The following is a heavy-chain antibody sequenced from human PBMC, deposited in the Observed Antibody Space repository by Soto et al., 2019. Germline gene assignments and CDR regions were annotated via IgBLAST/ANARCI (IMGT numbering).Heavy chain of an antibody. V-gene: IGHV4-59*01. CDR1: GGSISSYY. CDR2: IYYSGST. D-gene: IGHD3-22*01. J-gene: IGHJ3*02. Sequence: SETLSLTCTVSGGSISSYYWSWIRQPPGKGLEWIGYIYYSGSTNYNPSLKSRVTISVDTSKNQFSLKLSSVTAADTAVYYCARSRDSSGYWNDAFDIWGQGTMVTVSS. CDR3: ARSRDSSGYWNDAFDI.